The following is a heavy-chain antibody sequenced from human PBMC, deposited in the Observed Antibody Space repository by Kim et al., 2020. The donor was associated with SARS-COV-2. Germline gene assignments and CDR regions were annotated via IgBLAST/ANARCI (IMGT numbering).Heavy chain of an antibody. J-gene: IGHJ4*02. Sequence: NYNPSLKSRVSLSADTSKNQFSLKLNSVSAADTAIYYCARRAAGIDWWGQGTPVTVSS. V-gene: IGHV4-34*01. CDR3: ARRAAGIDW.